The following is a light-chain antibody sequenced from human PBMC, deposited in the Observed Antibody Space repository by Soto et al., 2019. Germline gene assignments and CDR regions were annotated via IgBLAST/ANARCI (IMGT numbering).Light chain of an antibody. V-gene: IGKV1-39*01. CDR3: QQTYNTPRT. J-gene: IGKJ1*01. Sequence: DLQMTQSPSSLSAYVGDRVIVTCRASQSISTYLNWYQQRPGQAPKLLIYTASGLQGGVPSRFSGSGSGTDFTLTIASLQPEDSATYYCQQTYNTPRTFGQGTKVEIK. CDR1: QSISTY. CDR2: TAS.